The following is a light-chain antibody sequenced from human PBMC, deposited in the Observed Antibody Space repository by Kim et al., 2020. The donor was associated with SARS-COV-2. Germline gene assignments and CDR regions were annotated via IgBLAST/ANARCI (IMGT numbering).Light chain of an antibody. J-gene: IGKJ1*01. CDR2: TAS. V-gene: IGKV1-17*02. CDR3: LQHHSYPWT. CDR1: QGIGND. Sequence: ASLGDSVTITCRASQGIGNDLAWYQQKPGKAPKRLIYTASTLESGVPSGFSGSGSGTDFTLTITNLQPADFATYYCLQHHSYPWTFGQGTKVDIK.